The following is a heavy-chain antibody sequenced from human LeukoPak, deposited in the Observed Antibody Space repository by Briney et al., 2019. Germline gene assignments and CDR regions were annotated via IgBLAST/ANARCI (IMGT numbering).Heavy chain of an antibody. CDR2: MNPNSGNT. V-gene: IGHV1-8*01. D-gene: IGHD3-22*01. CDR1: GYTFTSYD. CDR3: ARGNYYDSSGYNWFDP. J-gene: IGHJ5*02. Sequence: ASVKVSCKASGYTFTSYDINWVRQATGRGLEWMGWMNPNSGNTGYAQKFQGRVTVTRNTSISTAYMELSSLRSEDTAVYYCARGNYYDSSGYNWFDPWGQGTLATVSS.